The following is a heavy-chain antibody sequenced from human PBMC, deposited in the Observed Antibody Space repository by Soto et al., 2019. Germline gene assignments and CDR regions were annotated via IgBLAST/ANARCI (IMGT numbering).Heavy chain of an antibody. J-gene: IGHJ4*02. CDR2: ISYDGSNK. CDR1: GFTFSSYG. D-gene: IGHD1-1*01. Sequence: GGSLRLSCAASGFTFSSYGMHWVRQAPGKGLEWVAVISYDGSNKYYADSVKGRFTISRDNSKNTLYLQMNSLRAEDTAVYYCAKPGTVPKNWKSYFDYWGQGTRVTVSP. V-gene: IGHV3-30*18. CDR3: AKPGTVPKNWKSYFDY.